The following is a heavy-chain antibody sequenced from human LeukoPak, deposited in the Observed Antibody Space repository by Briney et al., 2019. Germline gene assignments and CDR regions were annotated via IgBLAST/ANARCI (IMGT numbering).Heavy chain of an antibody. J-gene: IGHJ5*02. CDR2: INHSGTT. CDR1: GGSFSGYY. Sequence: SETLSLTCAVYGGSFSGYYWSWIRQPPGKGLEWIGEINHSGTTNYNPSLKSRVTISVDTSKNQFPLKLSSVTAADTAVYYCARGPARRWFDPWGQGTLVTVSS. V-gene: IGHV4-34*01. D-gene: IGHD1-14*01. CDR3: ARGPARRWFDP.